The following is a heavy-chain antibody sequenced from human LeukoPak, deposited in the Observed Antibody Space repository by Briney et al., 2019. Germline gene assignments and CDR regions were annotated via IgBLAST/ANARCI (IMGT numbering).Heavy chain of an antibody. V-gene: IGHV1-24*01. CDR2: FDPEDGET. Sequence: ASVKVSCKVSGYTLTELSMHWVRQAPGKGLEWMGGFDPEDGETIYAQKFQGRVTMTEDTSTDTAYTELSSLRSEDTAVYYCATAPLEQLVFDYWGQGTLVTVYS. J-gene: IGHJ4*02. CDR3: ATAPLEQLVFDY. CDR1: GYTLTELS. D-gene: IGHD6-6*01.